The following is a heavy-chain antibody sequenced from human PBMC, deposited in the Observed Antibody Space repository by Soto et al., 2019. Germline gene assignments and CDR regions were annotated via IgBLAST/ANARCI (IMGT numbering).Heavy chain of an antibody. D-gene: IGHD3-9*01. CDR2: IYPGDSDT. CDR3: TRLYSDILTGYRYCDYGMDV. V-gene: IGHV5-51*01. Sequence: GESLKISCKGSGYSFTSYWIGWVRQMPGKGLEWMGVIYPGDSDTRYSPSFQGKVTISADKSISTAYLQWSSLKASDTAMYYCTRLYSDILTGYRYCDYGMDVWGQGTTVTVSS. CDR1: GYSFTSYW. J-gene: IGHJ6*02.